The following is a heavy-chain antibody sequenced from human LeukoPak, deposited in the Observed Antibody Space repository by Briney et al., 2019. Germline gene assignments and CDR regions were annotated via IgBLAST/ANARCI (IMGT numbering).Heavy chain of an antibody. Sequence: SETLSLTCAVYGGSFSGYYWSWIRQPPGKGLEWIGEINHSGSTNYNPSLKSRVTMSVDTSKNQFSLKLSSVTAADTAVYYCARDLPLIYDFWSGHAFDIWGQGTMVTVSS. V-gene: IGHV4-34*01. D-gene: IGHD3-3*01. CDR1: GGSFSGYY. CDR2: INHSGST. J-gene: IGHJ3*02. CDR3: ARDLPLIYDFWSGHAFDI.